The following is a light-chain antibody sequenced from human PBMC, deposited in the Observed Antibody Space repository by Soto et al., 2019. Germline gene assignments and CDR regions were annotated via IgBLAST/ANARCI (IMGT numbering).Light chain of an antibody. CDR3: QSSDTSLSGNVV. J-gene: IGLJ2*01. Sequence: QSALTQPPSVSGAPGQRVTISCTGSSSNIGADYDVHWYQQLPGTAPKLLIYGNTNRPSGVPDRFSGSKSGTSASLAITGLQAEDEADYYCQSSDTSLSGNVVFGGGTKLTVL. CDR1: SSNIGADYD. V-gene: IGLV1-40*01. CDR2: GNT.